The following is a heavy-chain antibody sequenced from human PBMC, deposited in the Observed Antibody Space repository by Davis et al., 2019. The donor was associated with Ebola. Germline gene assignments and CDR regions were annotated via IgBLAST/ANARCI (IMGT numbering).Heavy chain of an antibody. V-gene: IGHV4-39*07. CDR2: IHYSGSS. D-gene: IGHD3-10*01. Sequence: PSETLSLTCTVSGGSISRSSYYWGWIRKPPGQGLEWIGSIHYSGSSYYSPSLKSRVTISVDTSKNQFSLKLNSVTAADTAVYYCATSGLDPWGQGTLVTVSS. CDR3: ATSGLDP. J-gene: IGHJ5*02. CDR1: GGSISRSSYY.